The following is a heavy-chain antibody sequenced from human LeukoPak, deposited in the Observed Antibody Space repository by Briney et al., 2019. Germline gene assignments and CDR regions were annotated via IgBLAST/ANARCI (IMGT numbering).Heavy chain of an antibody. D-gene: IGHD1-26*01. CDR2: MNPNSGNT. V-gene: IGHV1-8*01. CDR1: GYTFTSYV. J-gene: IGHJ5*02. Sequence: ASVKVSCKASGYTFTSYVINWVRQAAGQGLEWMGWMNPNSGNTGYAQKLQGRVTMTRNTSISTAYIELSSLRSEDTAVYYCARDKGGAHGYNWFEPWGQGTLVTVSS. CDR3: ARDKGGAHGYNWFEP.